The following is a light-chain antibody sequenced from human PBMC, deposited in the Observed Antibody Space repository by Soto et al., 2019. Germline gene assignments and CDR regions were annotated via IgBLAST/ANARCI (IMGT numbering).Light chain of an antibody. CDR2: GAS. J-gene: IGKJ2*01. CDR3: QQYNDWPRT. Sequence: EIVMTQSPATLSVSPGERVTLSCRASQSVRSDLAWYQQKPGQAPRLLISGASTRAAGIPARFSGSGSGTKFTLTINSLQSEDFAVYFCQQYNDWPRTFGKGTK. CDR1: QSVRSD. V-gene: IGKV3-15*01.